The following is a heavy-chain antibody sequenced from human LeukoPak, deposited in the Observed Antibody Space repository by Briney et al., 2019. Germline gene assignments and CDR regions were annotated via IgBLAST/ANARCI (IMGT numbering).Heavy chain of an antibody. CDR3: ARLPTVTSSLGY. CDR1: GFTVSRNY. D-gene: IGHD4-17*01. J-gene: IGHJ4*02. Sequence: PGGSLRLSCAASGFTVSRNYMSWVRQAPGKGLEWVSVIYSGGSTYYADSVKGRFTIFRDNSKNTLYLQMNSLRAEDTAVYYCARLPTVTSSLGYWGQGTLVTVSS. V-gene: IGHV3-53*01. CDR2: IYSGGST.